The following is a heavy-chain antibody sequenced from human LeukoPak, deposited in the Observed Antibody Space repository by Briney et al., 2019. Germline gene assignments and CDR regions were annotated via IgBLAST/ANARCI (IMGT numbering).Heavy chain of an antibody. J-gene: IGHJ4*02. V-gene: IGHV1-69*04. D-gene: IGHD2-21*02. Sequence: SVKVSCKASGGTFSSYAISWVRQAPGQGLEWMGRIIPILGIANYAQKFQGRVTITAGKSTSTAYMELSSLRSEDTAVYYCARALVVVTAMGFDYWGQGTLVTVSS. CDR2: IIPILGIA. CDR1: GGTFSSYA. CDR3: ARALVVVTAMGFDY.